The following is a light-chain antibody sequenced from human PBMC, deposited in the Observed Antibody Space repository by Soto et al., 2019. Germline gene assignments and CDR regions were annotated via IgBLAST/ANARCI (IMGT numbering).Light chain of an antibody. J-gene: IGKJ1*01. CDR2: DTS. CDR1: QRLSSW. V-gene: IGKV1-5*01. CDR3: QQYDDYWT. Sequence: DIQMTQSPSTLSASVGDRVIITCRASQRLSSWLAWYQQKPGQAPKLLIFDTSKLENGVPSRFSGSGSGTEFTLTISSLQPDDFATYYCQQYDDYWTFGQGTKVDIK.